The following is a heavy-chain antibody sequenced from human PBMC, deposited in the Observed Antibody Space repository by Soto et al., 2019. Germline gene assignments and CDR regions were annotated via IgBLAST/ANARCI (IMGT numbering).Heavy chain of an antibody. V-gene: IGHV1-18*01. CDR1: GYTFTSYG. Sequence: ASVKVSCKASGYTFTSYGISWVRQAPGQGLEWMGWISAYNGNTNYAQKLQGKVTMTTDTSTSTAYMVLRSLRSDDTAVYYCAREDSGYDLYYYYYGMDVWGQGTTVTVSS. CDR3: AREDSGYDLYYYYYGMDV. CDR2: ISAYNGNT. J-gene: IGHJ6*02. D-gene: IGHD5-12*01.